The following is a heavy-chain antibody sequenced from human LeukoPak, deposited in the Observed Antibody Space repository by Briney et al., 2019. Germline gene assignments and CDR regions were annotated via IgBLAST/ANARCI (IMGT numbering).Heavy chain of an antibody. CDR3: ARGQFPNYYDSSGI. D-gene: IGHD3-22*01. V-gene: IGHV4-59*01. J-gene: IGHJ4*02. CDR2: IYYSGTT. Sequence: SETLSLTCTVSGGSMSSYYWSWVRQPPGKGLEWIGYIYYSGTTNYNPSLKSRVTISVDTSKNQFSLRLISVIAADTAVYYCARGQFPNYYDSSGIWGQGTLVTVSS. CDR1: GGSMSSYY.